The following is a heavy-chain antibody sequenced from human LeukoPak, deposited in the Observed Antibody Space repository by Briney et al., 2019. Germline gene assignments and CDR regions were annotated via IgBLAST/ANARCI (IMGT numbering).Heavy chain of an antibody. CDR1: GFSFDHFS. CDR3: TRTVNSASDF. D-gene: IGHD4-23*01. Sequence: GGSLRLSCATSGFSFDHFSMYWVRQAPGKGLEWVATINQNGGVKYYVDSVKGRFTISRDNAKTSLFLQMNSLRIDDTAMYYCTRTVNSASDFWGQGTLVTVSS. CDR2: INQNGGVK. J-gene: IGHJ4*02. V-gene: IGHV3-7*03.